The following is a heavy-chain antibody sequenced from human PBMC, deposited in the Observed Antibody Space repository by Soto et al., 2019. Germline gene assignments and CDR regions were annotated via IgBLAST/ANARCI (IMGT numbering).Heavy chain of an antibody. V-gene: IGHV3-23*01. D-gene: IGHD6-19*01. CDR3: AKDCCPNSSGWYYDY. Sequence: PGGSLRLSCAASGFTFSSCAMSWVRQAPGKGLEWVSAISGSGGSTYYADSVKGRFTISRDNSKNTLYLQMNSLRAEDTAVYYCAKDCCPNSSGWYYDYWGQGTLVTVSS. CDR1: GFTFSSCA. J-gene: IGHJ4*02. CDR2: ISGSGGST.